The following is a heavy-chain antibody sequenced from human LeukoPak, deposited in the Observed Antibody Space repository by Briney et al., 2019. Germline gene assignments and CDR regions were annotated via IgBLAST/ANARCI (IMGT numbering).Heavy chain of an antibody. CDR3: AREVYSGYDYVLYGYWFDP. J-gene: IGHJ5*02. CDR2: INPNSGGT. CDR1: GYTFTGYY. D-gene: IGHD5-12*01. Sequence: ASVTVSCKSSGYTFTGYYMHWVRQAPGQGLEWVGWINPNSGGTNYAQKFQGRVTMTRDTSISTAYMELSRLRSDDTAVYYCAREVYSGYDYVLYGYWFDPWGQGTLVTVSS. V-gene: IGHV1-2*02.